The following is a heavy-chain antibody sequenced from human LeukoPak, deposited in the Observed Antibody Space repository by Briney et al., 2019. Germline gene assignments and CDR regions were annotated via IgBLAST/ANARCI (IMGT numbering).Heavy chain of an antibody. V-gene: IGHV4-34*01. CDR1: GGSFSGYY. CDR2: INHSGST. Sequence: PSETLSLTCAVYGGSFSGYYWSWIRQPPGKGLEWIGEINHSGSTNYNPSLKSRVTISVDTSKNQFSLKLSSVTAADTAVYYCARDAPGRAVAGNDYWGQGTLVTVPS. D-gene: IGHD6-19*01. J-gene: IGHJ4*02. CDR3: ARDAPGRAVAGNDY.